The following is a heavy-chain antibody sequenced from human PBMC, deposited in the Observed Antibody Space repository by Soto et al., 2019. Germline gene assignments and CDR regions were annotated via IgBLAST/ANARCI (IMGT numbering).Heavy chain of an antibody. V-gene: IGHV4-59*08. CDR2: IYYSGST. J-gene: IGHJ6*02. Sequence: PSETLSLTCTVSGGSISSYYWIWIRQPPGEGLEWIGYIYYSGSTNYNPPLKSRVTISVDTSKNQFSLKLSSVTAADTAVYYCARHQARDVLRYFDWLLSFGMEVWGQGTTVT. CDR1: GGSISSYY. D-gene: IGHD3-9*01. CDR3: ARHQARDVLRYFDWLLSFGMEV.